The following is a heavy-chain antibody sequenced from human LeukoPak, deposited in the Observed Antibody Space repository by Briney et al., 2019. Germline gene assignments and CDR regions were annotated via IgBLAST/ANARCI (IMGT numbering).Heavy chain of an antibody. J-gene: IGHJ6*03. CDR3: ARDRGSPAYYYYYMDV. V-gene: IGHV3-7*01. CDR2: RKQDGSEK. Sequence: GGSLRLSCAASGGTFSSYWMSWVRQAPGKGLEWVANRKQDGSEKYYVDSVKGRFTISRDNAKNSLYLQMNSLRAEDTAVYYCARDRGSPAYYYYYMDVWGKGTTVTISS. CDR1: GGTFSSYW. D-gene: IGHD3-10*01.